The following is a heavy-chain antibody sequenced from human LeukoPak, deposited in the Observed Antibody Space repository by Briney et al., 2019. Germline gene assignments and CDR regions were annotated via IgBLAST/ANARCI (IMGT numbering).Heavy chain of an antibody. CDR1: GFTFSSYT. J-gene: IGHJ3*02. D-gene: IGHD3-10*01. V-gene: IGHV3-30-3*01. Sequence: GGSLRLSCAASGFTFSSYTMHWVRQAPGKGLEWVALISYDGSNKYYADSVKGRFTISRDNSKNTLYLQMHSLRAEDTAVYYCASSIMVREDAFDIWGQGTMVTVSS. CDR2: ISYDGSNK. CDR3: ASSIMVREDAFDI.